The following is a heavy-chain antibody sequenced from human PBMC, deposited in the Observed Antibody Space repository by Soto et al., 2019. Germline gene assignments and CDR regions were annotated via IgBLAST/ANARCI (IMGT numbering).Heavy chain of an antibody. J-gene: IGHJ3*02. Sequence: ASVKVYCKASGYTFTSYGISWVRQAPGQGLEWMGWISAYNGNTNYAQKLQGRVTMTTDTSTSTAYMELRSLRSDDTAVYYCARDVWELVLAFDIWGQGTMVSVSS. CDR2: ISAYNGNT. CDR1: GYTFTSYG. D-gene: IGHD1-26*01. CDR3: ARDVWELVLAFDI. V-gene: IGHV1-18*01.